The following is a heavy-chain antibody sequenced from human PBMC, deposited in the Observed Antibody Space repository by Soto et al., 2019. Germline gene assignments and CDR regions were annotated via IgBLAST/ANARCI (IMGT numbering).Heavy chain of an antibody. V-gene: IGHV1-69*08. Sequence: QVQLVQSGAEVEKPGSSVKVSCKASGGTFSTYTINWVRQAPGQGLEWMGRIIPILGTANYAQKFQGRVTXXXXXXXXXXXXXXXXXXXXXXXXXXXXXXXXPPVRYGMDVWGQGTTV. CDR3: XXXXXPPVRYGMDV. J-gene: IGHJ6*02. CDR2: IIPILGTA. CDR1: GGTFSTYT. D-gene: IGHD6-6*01.